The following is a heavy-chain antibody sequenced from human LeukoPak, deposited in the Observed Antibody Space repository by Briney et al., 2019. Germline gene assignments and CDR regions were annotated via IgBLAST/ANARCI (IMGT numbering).Heavy chain of an antibody. CDR2: IIPIFGTA. D-gene: IGHD3-10*01. CDR1: VGTFSSYA. Sequence: GASVKVSCNASVGTFSSYAISWVRQAPGQGLEWMGGIIPIFGTANYAQKFQGRVTITADESASTAYMELSSLRSEDTAVYYCARDNYRGPYGSGSYIVDYWGQGTLVTVSS. V-gene: IGHV1-69*13. CDR3: ARDNYRGPYGSGSYIVDY. J-gene: IGHJ4*02.